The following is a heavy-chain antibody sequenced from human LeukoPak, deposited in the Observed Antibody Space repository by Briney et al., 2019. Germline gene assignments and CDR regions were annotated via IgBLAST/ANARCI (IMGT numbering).Heavy chain of an antibody. D-gene: IGHD3-22*01. J-gene: IGHJ4*02. CDR1: GYTFTSYY. V-gene: IGHV1-46*01. CDR2: INPSGGST. Sequence: ASVKVSCKASGYTFTSYYMQWERQAPGQGLEWMGIINPSGGSTSYAQKFQGRVTMTRDTSTSTVYMELSSLRSEDTAVYYCARGAREYYYDSSGYLSYWGQGTLVTVSS. CDR3: ARGAREYYYDSSGYLSY.